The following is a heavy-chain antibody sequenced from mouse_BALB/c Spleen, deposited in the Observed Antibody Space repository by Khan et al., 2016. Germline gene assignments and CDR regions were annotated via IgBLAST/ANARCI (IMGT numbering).Heavy chain of an antibody. V-gene: IGHV7-3*02. D-gene: IGHD4-1*01. CDR2: IRNKANGYTT. CDR1: GFTFTDYY. Sequence: LLYSLGGLVQPGGSLRLSCATSGFTFTDYYMSWVRQPPGKALEWLGFIRNKANGYTTEYSASVKGRFTISRDNSQSILYLQMNTLSAEDSATYSCARGNWDWYFDVWGAGTTVTVSS. J-gene: IGHJ1*01. CDR3: ARGNWDWYFDV.